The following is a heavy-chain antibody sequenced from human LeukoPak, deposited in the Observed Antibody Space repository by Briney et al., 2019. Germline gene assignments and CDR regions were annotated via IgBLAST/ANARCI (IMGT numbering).Heavy chain of an antibody. D-gene: IGHD6-13*01. CDR2: IKEDETEI. J-gene: IGHJ4*02. CDR1: GFTFTNYW. CDR3: ARVGSSWDILDY. Sequence: PGGSLRLSCTASGFTFTNYWMSWVRQAPGKGLEWVANIKEDETEIRYMDSVKGRFTISRDNAKNSLYLQMDSLRAKDTAVYYCARVGSSWDILDYWGQGTLVTVSS. V-gene: IGHV3-7*01.